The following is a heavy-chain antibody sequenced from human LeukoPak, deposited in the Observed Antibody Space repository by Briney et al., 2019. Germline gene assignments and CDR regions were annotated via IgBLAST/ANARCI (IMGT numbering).Heavy chain of an antibody. J-gene: IGHJ5*02. CDR1: GYTLTELS. V-gene: IGHV1-18*01. D-gene: IGHD3-3*02. CDR2: ISAYNGNT. Sequence: GASVKVSCKVSGYTLTELSMHWVRQAPGQGLEWMGWISAYNGNTNYAQKLQGRVTMTTDTSTSTAYMELRSLRSDDTAVYYCARGPSGPPFAWGQGTLVTVSS. CDR3: ARGPSGPPFA.